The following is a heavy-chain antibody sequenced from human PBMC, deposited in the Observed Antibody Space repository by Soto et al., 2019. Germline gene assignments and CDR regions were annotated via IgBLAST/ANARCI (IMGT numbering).Heavy chain of an antibody. CDR2: VNSDGTST. Sequence: EVQLVESGGGLVQPGESLRLSCAASGFTFSNYWIHWVRQVPGKGLVWVSRVNSDGTSTSYADFVKGRFTITRDNAKNTVYLQMDNLGADDTAVYYCTRGGTTTTYWGLFSYWGQGALVAVSS. CDR3: TRGGTTTTYWGLFSY. CDR1: GFTFSNYW. V-gene: IGHV3-74*03. J-gene: IGHJ4*02. D-gene: IGHD7-27*01.